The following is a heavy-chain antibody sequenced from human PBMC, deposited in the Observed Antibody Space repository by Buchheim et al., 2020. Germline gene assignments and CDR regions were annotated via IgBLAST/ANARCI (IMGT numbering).Heavy chain of an antibody. D-gene: IGHD3-22*01. Sequence: QVQLQESGPGLVKPSQTLSLTCTVSGGSISSGAYYWPWIRQPPGKGLEWIGFIYYSGSTYYNPSLRSRITISVDTSKNQFSLKLSSVTAADTAVYYCARDRRYYYDSSAFLDYWGQGTL. CDR2: IYYSGST. CDR3: ARDRRYYYDSSAFLDY. J-gene: IGHJ4*02. CDR1: GGSISSGAYY. V-gene: IGHV4-30-4*01.